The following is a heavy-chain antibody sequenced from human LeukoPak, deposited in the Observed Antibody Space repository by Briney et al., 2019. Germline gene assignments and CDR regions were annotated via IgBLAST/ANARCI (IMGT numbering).Heavy chain of an antibody. D-gene: IGHD5-12*01. CDR2: VNQDGSEA. Sequence: PGGSLRLSCAASGFPFHSYWMTWVRQAPGKGLEWVAQVNQDGSEAHYADSVKARFTISRDNAKSSVSLQMNSLRAEDTAVYYCVRDGGVSGYDLLDYWGQGTLVTVSS. V-gene: IGHV3-7*01. J-gene: IGHJ4*02. CDR3: VRDGGVSGYDLLDY. CDR1: GFPFHSYW.